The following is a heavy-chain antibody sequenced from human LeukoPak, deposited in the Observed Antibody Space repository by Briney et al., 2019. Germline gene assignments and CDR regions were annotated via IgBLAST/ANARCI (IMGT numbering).Heavy chain of an antibody. J-gene: IGHJ3*02. CDR2: IYYSGST. CDR1: GGSISSGDYY. D-gene: IGHD3-10*01. Sequence: SETLSLTCTVSGGSISSGDYYWSWIRQPPGKGLEWIGYIYYSGSTYYNPSLKSRVTISVDTSKNQFSLKLSSVTAADTAVYYCARSGRFGELWVWAFDIWGQGTMVTVSS. CDR3: ARSGRFGELWVWAFDI. V-gene: IGHV4-30-4*01.